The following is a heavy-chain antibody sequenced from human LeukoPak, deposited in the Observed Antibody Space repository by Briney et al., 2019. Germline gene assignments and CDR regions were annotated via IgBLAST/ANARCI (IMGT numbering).Heavy chain of an antibody. V-gene: IGHV3-7*01. CDR3: ARIGYRGSSFYY. J-gene: IGHJ4*02. D-gene: IGHD6-6*01. Sequence: PGGSLRLSCAASGFTFNNYWMSWVRQAPGKGLEWVANINQDGSTKYYVDSMKGRSTISRDNAKDSVYLQMNSLRAEDTAAYYCARIGYRGSSFYYWGQGTLVTASS. CDR2: INQDGSTK. CDR1: GFTFNNYW.